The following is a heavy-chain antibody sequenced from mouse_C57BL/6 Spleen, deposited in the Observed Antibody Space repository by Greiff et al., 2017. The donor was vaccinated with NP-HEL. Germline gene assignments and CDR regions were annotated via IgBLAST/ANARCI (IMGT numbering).Heavy chain of an antibody. Sequence: VQLQQPGAELVKPGASVKLSCKASGYTFTSYWMHWVKQRPGQGLEWIGMIHPNSGSTNYNEKFKSKATLTVDKSSSTAYMQLSSLTSEDSAVYYCARSGLTGDAMDYWGQGTSVTVSS. V-gene: IGHV1-64*01. J-gene: IGHJ4*01. CDR1: GYTFTSYW. CDR3: ARSGLTGDAMDY. CDR2: IHPNSGST. D-gene: IGHD4-1*01.